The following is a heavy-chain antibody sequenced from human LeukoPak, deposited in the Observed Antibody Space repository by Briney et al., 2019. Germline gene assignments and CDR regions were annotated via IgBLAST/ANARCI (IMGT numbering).Heavy chain of an antibody. CDR1: GFTFSNYA. J-gene: IGHJ5*02. CDR2: MSFDGSDK. Sequence: PGRSLRLSCAAFGFTFSNYAMHWVRQAPGKGLEWVAFMSFDGSDKYYADSVKGRFTISRDNSKNTLYLQMNSLRFEDTAVYYCARDQPGTYTLSSTWGQGTLVTVSS. CDR3: ARDQPGTYTLSST. D-gene: IGHD6-19*01. V-gene: IGHV3-30-3*01.